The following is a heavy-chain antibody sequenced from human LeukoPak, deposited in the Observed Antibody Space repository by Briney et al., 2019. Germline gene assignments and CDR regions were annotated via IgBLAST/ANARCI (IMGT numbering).Heavy chain of an antibody. D-gene: IGHD1-7*01. CDR3: TRRNYDNAFDI. J-gene: IGHJ3*02. CDR2: VYYSGST. V-gene: IGHV4-59*08. CDR1: GGSISNYY. Sequence: SETLSLTCTVSGGSISNYYWSWIRQPPGKGLEWIGYVYYSGSTNYDPSLKSRVTISVDTSKNQFSLKLSSVTAADTAVYYCTRRNYDNAFDIWGQGTMVTVSS.